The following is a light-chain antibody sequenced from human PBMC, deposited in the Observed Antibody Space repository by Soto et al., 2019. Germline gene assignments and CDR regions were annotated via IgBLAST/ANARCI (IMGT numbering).Light chain of an antibody. Sequence: EIVMTQSPATLSVSPGERATLSCRASQSVSNNLVWYQQKPGQAPRLLIYGASTRATGIPARFSSSGSGTEFTLTFSRLQSEDFALYYCQQHKNWPPTFGQGIKMEIK. CDR3: QQHKNWPPT. CDR1: QSVSNN. V-gene: IGKV3-15*01. CDR2: GAS. J-gene: IGKJ2*01.